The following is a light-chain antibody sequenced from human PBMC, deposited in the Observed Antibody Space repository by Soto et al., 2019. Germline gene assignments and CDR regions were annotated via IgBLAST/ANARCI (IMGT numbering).Light chain of an antibody. CDR3: QQYGSSPRT. V-gene: IGKV3-20*01. Sequence: EIVLTQSPGTLPLSPVERATLSGRASQSVSSNLAWYQQKPGQAPRLLIYGASSRATGIPDRFSGSGSGTDFTLTISRLEPEDFAVYYCQQYGSSPRTFGQGTKVE. CDR1: QSVSSN. CDR2: GAS. J-gene: IGKJ1*01.